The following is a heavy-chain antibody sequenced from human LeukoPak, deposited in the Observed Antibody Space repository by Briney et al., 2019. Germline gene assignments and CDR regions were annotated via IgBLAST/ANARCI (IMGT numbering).Heavy chain of an antibody. J-gene: IGHJ4*02. CDR1: GFTFSSYS. D-gene: IGHD6-13*01. Sequence: GGSLRLSCAASGFTFSSYSMNWVRQAPGKGLEWVSSISSSSSYIYYADLVKGRFTISRDNAKNSLYLQMNSLRAEDTAVYYCATQYSSSWYRFDYWGQGTLVTVSS. V-gene: IGHV3-21*01. CDR3: ATQYSSSWYRFDY. CDR2: ISSSSSYI.